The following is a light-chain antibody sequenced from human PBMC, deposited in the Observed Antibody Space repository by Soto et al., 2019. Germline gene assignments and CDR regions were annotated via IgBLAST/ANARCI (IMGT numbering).Light chain of an antibody. Sequence: QSALTQPRSVSGSPGQSVTISCTGTSSDVGGYNYVSWYQQHPGKAPKLMIYDVSKRPSGVPDRFSGSKSGNTASLTISGLQAEDEADYYCCSSAGDYFYVFGTGTKVT. CDR3: CSSAGDYFYV. CDR1: SSDVGGYNY. CDR2: DVS. J-gene: IGLJ1*01. V-gene: IGLV2-11*01.